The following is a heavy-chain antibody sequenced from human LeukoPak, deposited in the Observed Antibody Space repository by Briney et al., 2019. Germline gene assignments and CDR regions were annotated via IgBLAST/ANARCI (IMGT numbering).Heavy chain of an antibody. V-gene: IGHV4-59*01. D-gene: IGHD6-19*01. J-gene: IGHJ4*02. CDR2: IYYSGST. CDR1: GGSISSYH. CDR3: ARGQWLNIDY. Sequence: NPSETLSLTCTVSGGSISSYHWSWIRQPPGKGLEWIGYIYYSGSTNYNPSLKSRVTISVDTSKNQFSLKLSSVTAADTAVYYCARGQWLNIDYWGQGTLVTVSS.